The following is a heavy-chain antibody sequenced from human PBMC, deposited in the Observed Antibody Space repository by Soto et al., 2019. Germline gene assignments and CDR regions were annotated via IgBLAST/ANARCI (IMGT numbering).Heavy chain of an antibody. D-gene: IGHD6-13*01. J-gene: IGHJ4*02. V-gene: IGHV3-23*01. CDR1: GFTFSSYA. Sequence: HPGGSLRLSCAASGFTFSSYAMSWVRQAPGKGLEWVSAISGSGGSTYYADSVKGRFTISRDNSKNTLYLQMNSLRAEDTVLFYCAKVGGIAADEYYFDYRGQGNLVTVSS. CDR3: AKVGGIAADEYYFDY. CDR2: ISGSGGST.